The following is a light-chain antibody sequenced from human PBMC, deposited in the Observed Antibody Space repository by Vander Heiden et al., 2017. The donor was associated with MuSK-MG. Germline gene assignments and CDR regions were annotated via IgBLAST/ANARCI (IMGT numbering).Light chain of an antibody. CDR3: QQYGSSPQT. J-gene: IGKJ4*01. CDR2: GAS. Sequence: LLTPSPGTLSLSPGERATLSCRASQSVSSSYLAWYQQKPGQAPRLLIYGASSRATGIPDRFSGSGSGTDFTLTISRLEPEDFAVYYCQQYGSSPQTFGGGTKVEIK. V-gene: IGKV3-20*01. CDR1: QSVSSSY.